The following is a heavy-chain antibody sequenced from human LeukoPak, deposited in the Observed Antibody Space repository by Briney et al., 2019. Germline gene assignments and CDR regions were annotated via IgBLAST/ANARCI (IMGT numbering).Heavy chain of an antibody. J-gene: IGHJ3*02. D-gene: IGHD2-15*01. CDR1: GGSISGYY. CDR2: IYTSGST. V-gene: IGHV4-4*07. Sequence: SETLSLTCTVSGGSISGYYWNWIRQPAGKGLEWIGRIYTSGSTHDNPSLKSRVTMSVDTSKNQSSLKLNSVTAADTAVYYCARELYCSGGSCHSRDAFDIWGQGTMVTVSS. CDR3: ARELYCSGGSCHSRDAFDI.